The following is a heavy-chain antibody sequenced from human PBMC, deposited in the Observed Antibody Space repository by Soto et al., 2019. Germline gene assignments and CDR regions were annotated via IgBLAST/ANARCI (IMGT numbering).Heavy chain of an antibody. CDR2: INSEGSST. D-gene: IGHD2-15*01. J-gene: IGHJ5*02. V-gene: IGHV3-74*01. CDR3: ARDTGGRRDP. Sequence: EVQLVESGGGLVQPGGSLRLSCAASGFTFSNYWMHWVRQAPGKGLVWVSRINSEGSSTSYADSVKGRFTISRDNAKNTLDLQMNSLRAADTAVYYCARDTGGRRDPWGQGTLVTVTS. CDR1: GFTFSNYW.